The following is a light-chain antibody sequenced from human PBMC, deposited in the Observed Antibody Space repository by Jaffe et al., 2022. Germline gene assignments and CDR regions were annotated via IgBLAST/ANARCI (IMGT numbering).Light chain of an antibody. CDR3: SSHAGSETYV. J-gene: IGLJ1*01. CDR2: EVS. Sequence: QSALTQPPSASGSPGQSVTISCTGTSSDVGGYNYVSWYQQHPGKAPKLMIYEVSKRPSGVPDRFSGSKSGNMASLTVSGLQAEDEGDYYCSSHAGSETYVLGTGTKLTVL. CDR1: SSDVGGYNY. V-gene: IGLV2-8*01.